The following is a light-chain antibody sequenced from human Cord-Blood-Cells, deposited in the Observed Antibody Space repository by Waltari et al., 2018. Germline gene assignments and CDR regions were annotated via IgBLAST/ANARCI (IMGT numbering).Light chain of an antibody. Sequence: QSVLTQPPSASGTPGQRVTISCSGSSSNIGSNTVNWYQQLPGTAPKLRIYSNNQRPSGVPDRCSGSKCGSSDSLAVSGLQSEEEAEYYCEAWDDSLNGPVFGGGTKRTVV. V-gene: IGLV1-44*01. CDR2: SNN. CDR1: SSNIGSNT. J-gene: IGLJ2*01. CDR3: EAWDDSLNGPV.